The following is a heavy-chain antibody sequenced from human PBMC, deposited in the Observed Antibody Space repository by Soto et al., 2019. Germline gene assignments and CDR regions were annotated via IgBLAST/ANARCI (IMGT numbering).Heavy chain of an antibody. CDR1: GGTFSSFP. D-gene: IGHD3-22*01. CDR2: IIPVLGAP. Sequence: QVQLVQSGTEVKKPGSSVEVSCKTSGGTFSSFPIAWVRQAPGQGLEWGGGIIPVLGAPSYAQTFQGRVTITADESTSAAYLELSSLRSDDTAVYFCARDRHYENHTFYYLKYYFDYWGQGTLVTVSS. V-gene: IGHV1-69*01. J-gene: IGHJ4*02. CDR3: ARDRHYENHTFYYLKYYFDY.